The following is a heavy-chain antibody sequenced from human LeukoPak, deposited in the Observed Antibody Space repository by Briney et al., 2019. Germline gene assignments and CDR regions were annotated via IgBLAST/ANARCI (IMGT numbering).Heavy chain of an antibody. CDR2: INHSGST. V-gene: IGHV4-34*01. J-gene: IGHJ6*03. CDR1: GGSFSGYY. CDR3: ARGLGVWSGYYYYYYMDV. Sequence: SETLSLTCAVYGGSFSGYYWSWIRQSPGKGLEWIGEINHSGSTNYNPSLKSRVTISVDTSKNQFSLKLSSVTAADTAVYYCARGLGVWSGYYYYYYMDVWGKGTTVTVSS. D-gene: IGHD3-3*01.